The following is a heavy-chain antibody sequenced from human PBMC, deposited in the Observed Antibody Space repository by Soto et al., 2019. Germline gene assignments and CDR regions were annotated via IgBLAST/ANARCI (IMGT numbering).Heavy chain of an antibody. CDR2: ISYHGINK. V-gene: IGHV3-30-3*01. Sequence: GGSLRLSCAPSAFTFIDYAMHWVRQAPGKGLEWVAVISYHGINKYYADSVKGRFTISRDNSRNTLYLQVNSLRTEDTAVYYCARDYRRGFGAFSTKYGMDVWGQGTTVTVSS. J-gene: IGHJ6*02. CDR3: ARDYRRGFGAFSTKYGMDV. D-gene: IGHD3-10*01. CDR1: AFTFIDYA.